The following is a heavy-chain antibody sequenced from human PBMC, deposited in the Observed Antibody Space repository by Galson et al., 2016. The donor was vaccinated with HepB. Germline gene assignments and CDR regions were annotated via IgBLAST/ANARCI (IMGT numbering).Heavy chain of an antibody. J-gene: IGHJ4*02. CDR1: GFTFNNHG. Sequence: SLRLSCAASGFTFNNHGMHWVRQAPGKGLEWVAVIWYDGSNKYYADSVKGRFTVPRDNSKNTLYLQVNSVRGEDTALYYCARDGGAAGDFDYWGQGTLVTVSS. CDR3: ARDGGAAGDFDY. D-gene: IGHD6-13*01. CDR2: IWYDGSNK. V-gene: IGHV3-33*01.